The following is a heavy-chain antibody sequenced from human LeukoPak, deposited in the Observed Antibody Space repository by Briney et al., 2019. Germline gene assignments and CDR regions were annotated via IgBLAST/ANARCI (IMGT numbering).Heavy chain of an antibody. Sequence: GASVKVSCKASGYSFTGYYLHWVRQASGQGLEWMGWINPGGGVTKSAQKFQGRVTMTTDKSINTVYMELSRLTSDDTAVYFCARGPNHYYYMDVWGKGTTVTVSS. D-gene: IGHD2-8*01. CDR2: INPGGGVT. CDR3: ARGPNHYYYMDV. CDR1: GYSFTGYY. V-gene: IGHV1-2*02. J-gene: IGHJ6*03.